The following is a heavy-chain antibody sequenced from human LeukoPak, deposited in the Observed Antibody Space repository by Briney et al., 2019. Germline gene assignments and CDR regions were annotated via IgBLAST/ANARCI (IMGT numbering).Heavy chain of an antibody. Sequence: SETLSLTCTVSGCSISSYYWSWIRQPPGKGLEWIGYIYYSGSTNYNPSLNSRVTISVDTSKNQFSLKLSSVTAADTAVYYCARGGYYDSSGYDIDYWGQGTLVTVSS. CDR2: IYYSGST. CDR3: ARGGYYDSSGYDIDY. CDR1: GCSISSYY. V-gene: IGHV4-59*01. D-gene: IGHD3-22*01. J-gene: IGHJ4*02.